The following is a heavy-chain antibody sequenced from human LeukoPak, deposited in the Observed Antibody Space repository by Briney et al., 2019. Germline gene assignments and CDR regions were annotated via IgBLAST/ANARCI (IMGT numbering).Heavy chain of an antibody. V-gene: IGHV3-7*01. Sequence: GGSLRLSCAPSGFTFSSYWMSWVRQAPGKGLECVANIKQDGSEKYYVDSVKGRFTISRDNAKNSLYLQMNSLRAEDTAVYYCARGRSSGWYFDYWGQGTLVTVSS. CDR2: IKQDGSEK. CDR1: GFTFSSYW. D-gene: IGHD6-19*01. CDR3: ARGRSSGWYFDY. J-gene: IGHJ4*02.